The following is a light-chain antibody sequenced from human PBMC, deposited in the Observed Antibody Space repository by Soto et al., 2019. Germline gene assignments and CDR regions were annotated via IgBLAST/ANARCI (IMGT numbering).Light chain of an antibody. CDR3: QQYKSYPLT. V-gene: IGKV1-5*03. J-gene: IGKJ4*01. CDR1: QRTSSW. CDR2: KAS. Sequence: DIQMTQSPSTLSASVGDRVTITFQASQRTSSWLAWYQQKPGKAPKFLIYKASTLESGVPSRFSGSGSGTEFTPTISSVQPEDFATYYCQQYKSYPLTFGGGTKVDIK.